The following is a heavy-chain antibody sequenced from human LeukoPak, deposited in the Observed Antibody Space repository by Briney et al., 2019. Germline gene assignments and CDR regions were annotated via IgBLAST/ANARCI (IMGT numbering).Heavy chain of an antibody. Sequence: PSETLSLTCTVSGGSISSYYWSWIRQPPGKGLEWIGYIYYSGSTNYNPSLKSRVTISVDTSKNQFSLKLSSVTAADTAVYYCARNRGDYDILTGYYRSYYYYMDVWGKGTTVTISS. D-gene: IGHD3-9*01. V-gene: IGHV4-59*12. CDR2: IYYSGST. CDR1: GGSISSYY. CDR3: ARNRGDYDILTGYYRSYYYYMDV. J-gene: IGHJ6*03.